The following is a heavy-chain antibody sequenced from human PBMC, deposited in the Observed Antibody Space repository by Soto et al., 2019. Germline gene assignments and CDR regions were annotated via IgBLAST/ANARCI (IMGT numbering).Heavy chain of an antibody. CDR1: GFTFRNFV. V-gene: IGHV3-23*01. D-gene: IGHD2-21*01. Sequence: EVQLLESGGGIVQPGGSLRVSLVASGFTFRNFVMSWVRQAPGKGLEWVSAIRGTGGETFYADSVKGRFTISRDNSKNTLYLQMNSLRDEDTALYFCAQDRGWGVVSPSHDYWGQGTLVTVSS. CDR3: AQDRGWGVVSPSHDY. CDR2: IRGTGGET. J-gene: IGHJ4*02.